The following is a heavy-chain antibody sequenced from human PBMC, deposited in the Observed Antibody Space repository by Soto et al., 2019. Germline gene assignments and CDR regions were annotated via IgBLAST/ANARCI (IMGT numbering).Heavy chain of an antibody. CDR2: INAGNGNT. V-gene: IGHV1-3*01. J-gene: IGHJ5*02. CDR3: ARDPDNWNPSYNWFDP. D-gene: IGHD1-20*01. Sequence: ASVKVSCKASGYTFTSYAMHWVRQAPGQRLEWMGWINAGNGNTKYSQKFQGRVTITRDTSASTAYMELSSLRSEDTAVYYYARDPDNWNPSYNWFDPWGQGTLVTVSS. CDR1: GYTFTSYA.